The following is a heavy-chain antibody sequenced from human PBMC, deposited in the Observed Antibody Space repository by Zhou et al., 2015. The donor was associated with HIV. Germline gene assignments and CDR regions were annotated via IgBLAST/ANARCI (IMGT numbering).Heavy chain of an antibody. V-gene: IGHV3-74*02. CDR3: ARVKLPGRHFDWLVSPVAY. J-gene: IGHJ4*02. CDR2: INDDGSST. Sequence: EVQLVESGGGLFQPGGSLRLSCETSGFAFSSYWMHWVRQVPGKGLVPVSRINDDGSSTNYADSVKGRFTISRDNVKNTLYLQLNSLRAEDSAVYYCARVKLPGRHFDWLVSPVAYWGQGTQVTVAS. D-gene: IGHD3-9*01. CDR1: GFAFSSYW.